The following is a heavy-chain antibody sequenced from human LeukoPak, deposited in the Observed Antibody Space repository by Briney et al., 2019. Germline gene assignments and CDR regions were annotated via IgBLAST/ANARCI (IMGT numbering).Heavy chain of an antibody. CDR1: GFTFSSYA. CDR2: ISSNGGST. J-gene: IGHJ4*02. CDR3: ARGSSVVGLD. V-gene: IGHV3-64*04. D-gene: IGHD2-15*01. Sequence: GGSLRLSCSASGFTFSSYAMHWVRQAPGKGLEYVSAISSNGGSTYYADSVKGRFTISRDNSKNTLYLQTNSLRAEDTAVYYCARGSSVVGLDWGQGTLVTVSS.